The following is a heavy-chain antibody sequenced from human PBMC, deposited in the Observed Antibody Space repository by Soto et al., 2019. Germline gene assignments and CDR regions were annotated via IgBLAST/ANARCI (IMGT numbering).Heavy chain of an antibody. D-gene: IGHD3-10*01. CDR3: ASLSRFALDY. Sequence: GGPLRPSCAPFGFPLITITMNWVRQAPGKGLEWVSSISSSSSYIYYTDSVKGRFTTSRDNAKNSLYLQMNSLRAEDTAVYYCASLSRFALDYWGQGTLVTV. J-gene: IGHJ4*02. CDR1: GFPLITIT. CDR2: ISSSSSYI. V-gene: IGHV3-21*01.